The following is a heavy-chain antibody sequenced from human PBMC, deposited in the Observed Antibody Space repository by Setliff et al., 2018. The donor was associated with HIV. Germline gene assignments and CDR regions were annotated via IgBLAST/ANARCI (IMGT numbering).Heavy chain of an antibody. CDR2: LYYTGRS. V-gene: IGHV4-39*01. CDR1: GGSISSSDYY. D-gene: IGHD2-15*01. CDR3: AREHCSGGSCNGFDI. Sequence: PSETLSLTCTVSGGSISSSDYYWGWIRQPPGKGLEWIGSLYYTGRSFHNPSLKSRITISVDTSKNQFSLKLSSVTAADTAVYYCAREHCSGGSCNGFDIWGQGTMVTVSS. J-gene: IGHJ3*02.